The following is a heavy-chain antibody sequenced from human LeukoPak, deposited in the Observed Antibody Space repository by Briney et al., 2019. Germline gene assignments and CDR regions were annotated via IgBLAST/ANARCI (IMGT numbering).Heavy chain of an antibody. CDR3: ARAFYYAGAHYFDY. CDR2: ISSNSI. J-gene: IGHJ4*02. CDR1: GFIFSSYS. V-gene: IGHV3-48*04. D-gene: IGHD4-23*01. Sequence: GGSLRLSCAASGFIFSSYSMNWVRQAPGKGLEWVSYISSNSIYYADSVKGRFTISRDNAKNSLYLQMNSLRAEDTAMYYCARAFYYAGAHYFDYWGQGTLVTVSS.